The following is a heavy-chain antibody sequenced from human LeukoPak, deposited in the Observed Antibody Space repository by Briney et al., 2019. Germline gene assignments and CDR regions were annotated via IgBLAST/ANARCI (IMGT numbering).Heavy chain of an antibody. CDR2: ISAYNGNT. D-gene: IGHD3-22*01. CDR3: ASNTHDSSGYYEAFDI. Sequence: ASVKVSCKASGYTFTSYGISWVRQAPGQGVEWMGWISAYNGNTNYAQKLQGRVTMTRDTSTSTVYMELSSLRSEDTAVYYCASNTHDSSGYYEAFDIWGQGTMVTVSS. J-gene: IGHJ3*02. V-gene: IGHV1-18*01. CDR1: GYTFTSYG.